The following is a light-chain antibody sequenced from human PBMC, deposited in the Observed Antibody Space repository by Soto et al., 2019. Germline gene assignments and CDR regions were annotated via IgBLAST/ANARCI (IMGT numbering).Light chain of an antibody. CDR1: QSVSSY. CDR2: GAS. V-gene: IGKV3-15*01. CDR3: QHYNNWPLT. J-gene: IGKJ4*01. Sequence: EIVLTQAPATLSLSPGERATLSCRASQSVSSYFAWYKQTPGQAPSLLIYGASTRATGIPARFSGSGSGTEFTLTISSLKSEDFEVYYCQHYNNWPLTFGGGTKVDIK.